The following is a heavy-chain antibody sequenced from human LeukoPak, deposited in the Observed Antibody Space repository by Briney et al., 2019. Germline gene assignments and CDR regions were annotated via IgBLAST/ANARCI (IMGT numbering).Heavy chain of an antibody. V-gene: IGHV1-69*05. CDR3: ARGDNWNPFDY. CDR1: GGTFSSYA. J-gene: IGHJ4*02. CDR2: IIPIFGTA. D-gene: IGHD1-20*01. Sequence: SVKVSCKASGGTFSSYAISWVRQAPGQGLEWMGRIIPIFGTANYAQKFQGRVTITTDESTSTAYMELSSLRSEDMAVYYCARGDNWNPFDYWGQGTLVTVSS.